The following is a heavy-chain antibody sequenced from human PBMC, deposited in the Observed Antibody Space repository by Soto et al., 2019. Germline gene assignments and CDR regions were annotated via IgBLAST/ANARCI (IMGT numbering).Heavy chain of an antibody. CDR2: INPNSGGT. CDR3: AREKSRRKFWSGYYRHYYYYGMDV. CDR1: GYTFTGYY. Sequence: GSSVKVSCKASGYTFTGYYMHWVRQAPGQGLEWMGWINPNSGGTNYAQKFQGWVTMTRDTSISTAYMELSRLRSDDTAVYYCAREKSRRKFWSGYYRHYYYYGMDVWGQGTTVTVS. V-gene: IGHV1-2*04. J-gene: IGHJ6*02. D-gene: IGHD3-3*01.